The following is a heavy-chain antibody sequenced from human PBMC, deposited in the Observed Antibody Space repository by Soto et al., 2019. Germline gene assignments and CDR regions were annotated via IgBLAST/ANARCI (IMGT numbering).Heavy chain of an antibody. CDR3: ARDPGFWSGYKNWFDP. J-gene: IGHJ5*02. D-gene: IGHD3-3*01. Sequence: SVKVSCKASGGTFSSYAISWVRQAPGQGLEWMGGIIPIFGTANYAQKFQGRATITADESTSTAYMELSSLRSEDTAVYYCARDPGFWSGYKNWFDPWGQGTLVT. CDR2: IIPIFGTA. CDR1: GGTFSSYA. V-gene: IGHV1-69*13.